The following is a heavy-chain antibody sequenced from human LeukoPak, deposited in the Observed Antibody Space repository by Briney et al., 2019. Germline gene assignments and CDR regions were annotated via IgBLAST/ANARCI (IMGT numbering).Heavy chain of an antibody. CDR1: GGSITSYY. CDR2: IYYSGST. J-gene: IGHJ4*02. Sequence: SETLSLTCTVSGGSITSYYWSWIRQPPGKGPEWIGYIYYSGSTNYNPSLKSRVTISVDTSKNQFSLKLNSVTAADTAVYYCARTARFLGEFDSWGQGTLVTVSS. D-gene: IGHD3-10*01. CDR3: ARTARFLGEFDS. V-gene: IGHV4-59*01.